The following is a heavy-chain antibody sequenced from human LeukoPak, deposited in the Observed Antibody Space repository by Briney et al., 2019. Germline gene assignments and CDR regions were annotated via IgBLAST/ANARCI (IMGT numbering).Heavy chain of an antibody. D-gene: IGHD2-2*01. V-gene: IGHV3-23*01. CDR3: AKSTAEYCSSTSCYGGFDY. J-gene: IGHJ4*02. Sequence: GGSLRLSCAASGFTFSSYAMSWVRQAPGKGLEWVSAISGSGGSTYYADSVKGRFTISRDNSKNTLYLQMNSLRAEDTAVYYCAKSTAEYCSSTSCYGGFDYWGQGTLVTVSS. CDR2: ISGSGGST. CDR1: GFTFSSYA.